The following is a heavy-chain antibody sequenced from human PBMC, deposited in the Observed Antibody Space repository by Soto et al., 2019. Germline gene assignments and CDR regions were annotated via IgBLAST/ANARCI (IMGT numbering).Heavy chain of an antibody. Sequence: GGSLRLSCAASGFTFSSYAMSWVRQAPGKGLEWVSAISGSGGSTYYADSVKGRFTISRDNTKNTLYLQMNSLRAEDTDVYYCAKDTAGYCSSTSCYTFDYWGQGTLVTVSS. V-gene: IGHV3-23*01. CDR2: ISGSGGST. J-gene: IGHJ4*02. CDR1: GFTFSSYA. D-gene: IGHD2-2*02. CDR3: AKDTAGYCSSTSCYTFDY.